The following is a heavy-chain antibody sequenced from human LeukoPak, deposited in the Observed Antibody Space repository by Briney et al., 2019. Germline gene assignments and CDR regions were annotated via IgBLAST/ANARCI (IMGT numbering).Heavy chain of an antibody. CDR2: ISGSGGST. V-gene: IGHV3-23*01. CDR1: GFTFSNYA. J-gene: IGHJ4*02. Sequence: TGGSLRLSCAASGFTFSNYAMGWVRQAPGKGLEWVSSISGSGGSTYYADSVKGRFTISRDNSKNTLYLQMNSLRAEDTAVYYCAKDLYCSSTSCYEAVYWGQGTLVTVSS. CDR3: AKDLYCSSTSCYEAVY. D-gene: IGHD2-2*01.